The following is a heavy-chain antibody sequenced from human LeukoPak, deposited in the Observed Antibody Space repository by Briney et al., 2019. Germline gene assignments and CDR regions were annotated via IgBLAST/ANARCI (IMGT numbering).Heavy chain of an antibody. V-gene: IGHV1-2*07. J-gene: IGHJ6*02. D-gene: IGHD6-13*01. Sequence: ASVKVSCKASGDTFTGYYVHWVRQAPGQGLEWMGWINPNIGGTHYARKFQGRVTMTRDTSISAAYMELTRLRSDDTAVYYCARAQGWYSSLDDYYYYYGLDVWGQGTTVTVSS. CDR1: GDTFTGYY. CDR3: ARAQGWYSSLDDYYYYYGLDV. CDR2: INPNIGGT.